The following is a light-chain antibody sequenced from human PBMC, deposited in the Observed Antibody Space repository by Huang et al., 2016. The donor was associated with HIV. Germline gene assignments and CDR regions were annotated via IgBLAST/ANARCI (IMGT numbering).Light chain of an antibody. CDR2: AAS. V-gene: IGKV1-9*01. CDR1: QGISSY. Sequence: IQLTQSPSSLSASIGDRVTITCRASQGISSYLAWYQQKPGKAPKLLFYAASTLQSGVPSRFSGSGSGTDFTLIISSLQPEDFATYYCQQLNTYPVTFGGGTKVEIK. J-gene: IGKJ4*01. CDR3: QQLNTYPVT.